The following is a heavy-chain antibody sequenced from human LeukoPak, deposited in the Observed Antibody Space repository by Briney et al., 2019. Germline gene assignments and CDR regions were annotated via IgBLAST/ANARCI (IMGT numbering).Heavy chain of an antibody. D-gene: IGHD2-2*01. Sequence: ASVKVSCKASGYTFTGYYMHWVRQAPGQGLEWMGRINPNSGGTNYAQKFQGRVTMTRDTSISTAYMEPSRLRSDDTAVYYCARARLGYCSSTSCSRYYYYYYMDVWGKGTTVTVSS. J-gene: IGHJ6*03. CDR3: ARARLGYCSSTSCSRYYYYYYMDV. CDR1: GYTFTGYY. V-gene: IGHV1-2*06. CDR2: INPNSGGT.